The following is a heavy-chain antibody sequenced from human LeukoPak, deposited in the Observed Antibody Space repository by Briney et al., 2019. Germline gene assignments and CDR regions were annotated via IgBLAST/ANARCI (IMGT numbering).Heavy chain of an antibody. V-gene: IGHV3-9*01. Sequence: GGSLRLSCAASGFTFDDHAIHWFRQAPGKGLEWVSGISWESGRIGYAESVKGRFTISRDNAKNSLYLQMNSPRAEDTALYYCVALGETYYFDSSGTCGQGTLVTVSS. CDR3: VALGETYYFDSSGT. CDR2: ISWESGRI. D-gene: IGHD3-22*01. CDR1: GFTFDDHA. J-gene: IGHJ5*02.